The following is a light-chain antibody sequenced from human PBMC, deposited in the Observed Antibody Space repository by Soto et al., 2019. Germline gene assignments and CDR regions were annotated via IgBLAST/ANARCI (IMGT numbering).Light chain of an antibody. J-gene: IGLJ3*02. Sequence: SYELTQPLSVSVALGQTARITCGAYNIGSKNVHWYQQKPGQAPVMVIYRDSNRPSGIPERFSGSNSENAATLTISRAQAGDEADYYCHVWDSATVVFGGGTKLTVL. V-gene: IGLV3-9*01. CDR2: RDS. CDR3: HVWDSATVV. CDR1: NIGSKN.